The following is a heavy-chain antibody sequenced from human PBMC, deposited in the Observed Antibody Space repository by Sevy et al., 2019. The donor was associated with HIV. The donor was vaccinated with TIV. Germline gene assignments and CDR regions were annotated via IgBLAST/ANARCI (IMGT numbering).Heavy chain of an antibody. J-gene: IGHJ4*02. D-gene: IGHD6-6*01. CDR2: CSSSNNYI. CDR3: ARDLREYSSSSKYYFDY. Sequence: GGSLRLSCAASGFTFSSYSMNWVRQAPGKGLEWVSCCSSSNNYIYYADSLKGRFTISRDNAKNSLYLQMNSLRAEDTAVYYCARDLREYSSSSKYYFDYWGQGILVTVSS. CDR1: GFTFSSYS. V-gene: IGHV3-21*01.